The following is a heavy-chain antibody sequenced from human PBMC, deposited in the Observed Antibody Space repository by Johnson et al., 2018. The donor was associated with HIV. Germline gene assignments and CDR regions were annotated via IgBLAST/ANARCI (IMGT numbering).Heavy chain of an antibody. V-gene: IGHV3-30*03. Sequence: QVQLVESGGGVVQPGRSLRLSCAASGFTFRSYGMHWVRQAPGKGLEWVAVISYDGSNKYYADSVKGRFTISRENAKNSLYLQMNSLRVGDTAVYHCATGVGATIWEDAFDMWGQGTMVTVSS. CDR3: ATGVGATIWEDAFDM. J-gene: IGHJ3*02. CDR1: GFTFRSYG. D-gene: IGHD1-26*01. CDR2: ISYDGSNK.